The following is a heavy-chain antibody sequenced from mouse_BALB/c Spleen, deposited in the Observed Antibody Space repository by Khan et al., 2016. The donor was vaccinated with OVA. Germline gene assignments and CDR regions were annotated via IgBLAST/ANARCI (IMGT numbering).Heavy chain of an antibody. CDR2: NIPSSGGT. J-gene: IGHJ3*01. Sequence: QVQLQQSGAELVKPGASVRLSCKASGYTFTSYYLYWVKQRLGQGLEWFGDNIPSSGGTNFNETFKSKATLTVDKSSSQAYIQLNSVTSEDSAVYYCSRSENDSIAYWGQGTLVTVSA. CDR3: SRSENDSIAY. D-gene: IGHD2-4*01. V-gene: IGHV1S81*02. CDR1: GYTFTSYY.